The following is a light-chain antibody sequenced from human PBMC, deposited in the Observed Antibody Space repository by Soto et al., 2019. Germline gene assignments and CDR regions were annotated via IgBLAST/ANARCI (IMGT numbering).Light chain of an antibody. CDR3: QQYNNPLT. J-gene: IGKJ4*01. Sequence: EIVMTQSPATLSVSPGERATLSCRASQSVSSNLAWYQQKPGQAPRLLIYGASTRATGIPARFSGSGSGTEFTLTISSLQSEDFAVYYCQQYNNPLTFGGGTKV. CDR1: QSVSSN. CDR2: GAS. V-gene: IGKV3-15*01.